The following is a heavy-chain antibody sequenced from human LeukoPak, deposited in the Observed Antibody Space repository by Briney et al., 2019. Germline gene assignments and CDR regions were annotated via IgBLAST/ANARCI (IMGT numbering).Heavy chain of an antibody. CDR2: INHSGST. D-gene: IGHD3-22*01. V-gene: IGHV4-34*01. J-gene: IGHJ4*02. CDR1: GGSFSDYY. CDR3: ARGLDSSGSDFDY. Sequence: PSETLSLTCAVYGGSFSDYYWSWIRQPPGKGLEWIGEINHSGSTNYNPSLKSRVTISVDTSKNQFSLKLSSVTAADTAVYYCARGLDSSGSDFDYWGQGTLVTVSS.